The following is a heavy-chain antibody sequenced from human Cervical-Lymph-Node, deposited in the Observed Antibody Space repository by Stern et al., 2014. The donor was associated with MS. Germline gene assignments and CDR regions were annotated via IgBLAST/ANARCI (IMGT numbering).Heavy chain of an antibody. CDR1: GGTFGTHG. D-gene: IGHD4-17*01. Sequence: VQLVESGPEVKKPGSSVKVSCKASGGTFGTHGISWVRQAPGQGLQWMGGISPTFGTSNYAQNFQDRVTITADESTSTAYMVLSSLRSEDPAIYYCANYYGDNGGWFDPWGQGTLVTVSS. CDR3: ANYYGDNGGWFDP. J-gene: IGHJ5*02. V-gene: IGHV1-69*01. CDR2: ISPTFGTS.